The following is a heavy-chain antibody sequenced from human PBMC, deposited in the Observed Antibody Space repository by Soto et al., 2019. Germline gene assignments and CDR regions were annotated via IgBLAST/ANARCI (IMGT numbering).Heavy chain of an antibody. CDR3: ARLGWGTGDSDY. J-gene: IGHJ4*02. CDR1: GGSISQSNYF. Sequence: SETLSLTCTVSGGSISQSNYFWGWIRQAPGKGLEWIASILYTGTTSYNSSLKSRVAISVDTSKNQFSLKLNSVTAADTAVYYCARLGWGTGDSDYWGQGTLVT. V-gene: IGHV4-39*01. D-gene: IGHD3-16*01. CDR2: ILYTGTT.